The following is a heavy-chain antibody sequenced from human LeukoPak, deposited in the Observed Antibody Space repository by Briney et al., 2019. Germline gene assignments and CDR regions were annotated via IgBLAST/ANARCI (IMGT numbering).Heavy chain of an antibody. CDR3: ARKIAYDF. J-gene: IGHJ4*02. CDR1: GFTFSDYY. Sequence: GGSLRLSCAASGFTFSDYYTSWIRQAPGKGLEWVSYISSSGYTVYYADSVKGRFTISRDNAKNSLYLQMNSLRAEDTAVYFCARKIAYDFWGQGTLVTVSS. V-gene: IGHV3-11*01. CDR2: ISSSGYTV. D-gene: IGHD1-14*01.